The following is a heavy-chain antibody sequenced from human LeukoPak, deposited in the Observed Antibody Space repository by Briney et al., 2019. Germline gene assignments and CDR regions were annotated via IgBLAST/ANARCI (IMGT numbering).Heavy chain of an antibody. CDR2: TRNKANSYTT. CDR3: SRVVVRGIIITEYYFDY. D-gene: IGHD3-10*01. Sequence: GGSLRLSCAASGFTFSDHYMDWVRQAPGKGLEWVGLTRNKANSYTTEYAASVKGRFTISRDDSKNSLYLQMNSLKTEDTAVYYCSRVVVRGIIITEYYFDYWGQGTLVTVSS. V-gene: IGHV3-72*01. CDR1: GFTFSDHY. J-gene: IGHJ4*02.